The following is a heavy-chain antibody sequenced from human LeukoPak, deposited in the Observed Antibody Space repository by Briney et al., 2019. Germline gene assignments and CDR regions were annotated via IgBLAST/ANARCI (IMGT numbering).Heavy chain of an antibody. CDR2: ISYDGSNK. Sequence: GRSLRLSCAASGFTFSSYGMHWVRRAPGKGLEWVAVISYDGSNKYYADSVKGRFTISRDNSKNTLYLQMNSLRAEDTAVYYCAKAGTAMAGDWFDPWGQGTLVTVSS. D-gene: IGHD5-18*01. CDR3: AKAGTAMAGDWFDP. CDR1: GFTFSSYG. V-gene: IGHV3-30*18. J-gene: IGHJ5*02.